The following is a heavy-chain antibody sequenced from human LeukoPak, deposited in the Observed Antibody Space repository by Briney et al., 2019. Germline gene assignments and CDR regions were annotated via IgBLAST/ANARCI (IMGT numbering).Heavy chain of an antibody. CDR3: AKPYYYDSSGFPAYFDY. D-gene: IGHD3-22*01. J-gene: IGHJ4*02. CDR2: INTDGSST. Sequence: GGSLRLSCAVSGFTFSSYWMHWVRQAPGKGLVWVSRINTDGSSTSYADSVKGRFTISRDNAKNSLYLQMNSLRAEDTALYYCAKPYYYDSSGFPAYFDYWGQGTLVTVSS. V-gene: IGHV3-74*01. CDR1: GFTFSSYW.